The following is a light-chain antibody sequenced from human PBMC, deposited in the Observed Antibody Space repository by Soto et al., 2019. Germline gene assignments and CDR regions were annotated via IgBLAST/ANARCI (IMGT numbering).Light chain of an antibody. J-gene: IGKJ5*01. Sequence: AIQLTQSPSSLSASVGDRVSITCRASQGISSALAWYQHKPGKAPKILIYDASSLQSGVPSRFSGSESGTEYTLTISSLQPEDFATYYCQQLKTYPFTFGQGTRLEIK. V-gene: IGKV1-13*02. CDR1: QGISSA. CDR3: QQLKTYPFT. CDR2: DAS.